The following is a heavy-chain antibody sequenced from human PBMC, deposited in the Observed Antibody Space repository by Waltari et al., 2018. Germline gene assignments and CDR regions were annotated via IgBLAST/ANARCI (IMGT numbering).Heavy chain of an antibody. CDR3: ARAFYCSSTSCHDAFDI. V-gene: IGHV4-59*01. CDR1: GGSISRYS. J-gene: IGHJ3*02. Sequence: QVQLQESGPGLVKPSETLSLTCTVSGGSISRYSWSWIRQPPGKGLEWIGYIYYSGSTNYNPSLKSRVTISVDTSKNQFSLKLSSVTAADTAVYYCARAFYCSSTSCHDAFDIWGQGTMVTVSS. D-gene: IGHD2-2*01. CDR2: IYYSGST.